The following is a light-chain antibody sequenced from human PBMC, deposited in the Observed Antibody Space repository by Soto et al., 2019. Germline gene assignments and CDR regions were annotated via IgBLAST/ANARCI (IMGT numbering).Light chain of an antibody. CDR2: DAS. J-gene: IGKJ4*01. CDR3: QQFNGFPLT. Sequence: IQLTQSPSSLSASVGDRVTITCRAGQDIGSALAWYQQRPGKTPKLLLYDASNLEAGVPSRFSGRGSGTDFTLTFTSLRPEDFATYYCQQFNGFPLTFGGGTKVQIK. CDR1: QDIGSA. V-gene: IGKV1-13*02.